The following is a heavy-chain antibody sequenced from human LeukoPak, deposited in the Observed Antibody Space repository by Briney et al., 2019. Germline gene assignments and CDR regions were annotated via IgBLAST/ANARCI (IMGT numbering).Heavy chain of an antibody. D-gene: IGHD1-26*01. CDR3: AKALVAATGRQPLDC. CDR1: GFTFSTYN. Sequence: PGGSLRLSCAASGFTFSTYNMTWVRQAPGEGLEWVSAVSASGDSTYYADSVMGRFTISRDNSRNTLYLQMDSLRADDSALYYCAKALVAATGRQPLDCWGQRTLVTVAS. V-gene: IGHV3-23*01. J-gene: IGHJ4*02. CDR2: VSASGDST.